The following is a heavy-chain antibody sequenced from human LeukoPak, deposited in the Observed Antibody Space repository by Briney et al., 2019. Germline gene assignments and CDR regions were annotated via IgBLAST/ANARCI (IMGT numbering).Heavy chain of an antibody. Sequence: GGSLRLSCAASRFIFSSYAMGWVRQAPGKGLEWVSSISGSGETTYYADSVKGRFTISRDNSKNTLSLQMNSLRVEDTAVYYCAKDGGYYDSDAYSSFFDYWGQGTLVTVSS. D-gene: IGHD3-22*01. CDR1: RFIFSSYA. J-gene: IGHJ4*02. V-gene: IGHV3-23*01. CDR2: ISGSGETT. CDR3: AKDGGYYDSDAYSSFFDY.